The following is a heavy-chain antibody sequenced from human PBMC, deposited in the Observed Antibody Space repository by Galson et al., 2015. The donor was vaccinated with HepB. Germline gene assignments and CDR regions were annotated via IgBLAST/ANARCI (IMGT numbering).Heavy chain of an antibody. V-gene: IGHV3-20*04. J-gene: IGHJ6*02. D-gene: IGHD4-17*01. CDR3: ARPHLYGDYYYGMDV. Sequence: SLRLSCAASGFTFDDYGMSRVRQAPGKGLEWVSGINWNGGSTGYADSVKGRFTISRDNAKNSLYLQMNSLRAEDTALYYCARPHLYGDYYYGMDVWGQGTTVTVSS. CDR2: INWNGGST. CDR1: GFTFDDYG.